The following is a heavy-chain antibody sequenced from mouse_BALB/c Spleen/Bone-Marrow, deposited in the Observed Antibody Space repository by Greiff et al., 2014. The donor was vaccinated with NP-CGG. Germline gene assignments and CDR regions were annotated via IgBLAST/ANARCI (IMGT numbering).Heavy chain of an antibody. J-gene: IGHJ3*01. D-gene: IGHD2-3*01. Sequence: VQLVESGPGLVAPSQSLSITCTVSGFSLTSYGVHWIRQPPGKGLDWLGVIWAGGSTNYNSALMSRLSISKDSSKSQVFLKMNSLQTDDTAMYYCARDGYYSTWFAYWGQGTLVTVSA. CDR3: ARDGYYSTWFAY. CDR2: IWAGGST. V-gene: IGHV2-9*02. CDR1: GFSLTSYG.